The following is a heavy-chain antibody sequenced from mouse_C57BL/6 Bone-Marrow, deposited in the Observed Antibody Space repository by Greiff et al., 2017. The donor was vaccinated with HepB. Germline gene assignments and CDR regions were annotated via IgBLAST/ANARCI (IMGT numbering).Heavy chain of an antibody. Sequence: EVMLVESGGDLVKPGGSLKLSCAASGFTFSSYGMSWVRQTPDKRLEWVATISSGGSYTYYPDSVKGRFTISRDNAKNTLYLQMSSLKSEDTAMYYCARHTDYDGLWYFDVGGTGTAVTVSS. V-gene: IGHV5-6*01. CDR3: ARHTDYDGLWYFDV. J-gene: IGHJ1*03. CDR1: GFTFSSYG. CDR2: ISSGGSYT. D-gene: IGHD2-4*01.